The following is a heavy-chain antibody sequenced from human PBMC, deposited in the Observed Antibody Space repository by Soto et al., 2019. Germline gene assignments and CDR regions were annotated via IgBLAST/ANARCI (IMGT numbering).Heavy chain of an antibody. Sequence: SETLSLTCTVSGGSISSYYWSWIRQPPGKGLEWIGYIYYSGSTNYNPSLKSRVTISVDTSKNQFSLKLSSVTAADTAVYYCVRVLDDLAPTFDYWGQGTLVTVSS. V-gene: IGHV4-59*01. CDR1: GGSISSYY. D-gene: IGHD3-16*01. CDR3: VRVLDDLAPTFDY. J-gene: IGHJ4*02. CDR2: IYYSGST.